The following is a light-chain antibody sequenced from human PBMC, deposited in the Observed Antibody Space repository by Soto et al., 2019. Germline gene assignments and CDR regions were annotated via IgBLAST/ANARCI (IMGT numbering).Light chain of an antibody. J-gene: IGLJ3*02. Sequence: QSALTQPASVSGSPGQSITISCTGTSGDIGGYNYVSWYQQHPGKAPKLLISEVTNRPSGVSNRFSGSKSGNTASLTISGLQAEDEADYYCQSYDTSLSGAVFGGGTKLTVL. CDR1: SGDIGGYNY. CDR2: EVT. V-gene: IGLV2-14*01. CDR3: QSYDTSLSGAV.